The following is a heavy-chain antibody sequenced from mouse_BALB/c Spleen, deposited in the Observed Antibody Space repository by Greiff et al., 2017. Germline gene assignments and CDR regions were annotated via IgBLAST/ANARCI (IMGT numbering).Heavy chain of an antibody. CDR1: GFTFSSYA. J-gene: IGHJ3*01. V-gene: IGHV5-9-3*01. D-gene: IGHD2-3*01. Sequence: EVHLVESGGGLAKPGGSLKLSCAASGFTFSSYAMSWVRQTPEKRLEWVATISSGGSYTYYPDSVKGRVTISRDNAKNTLYLQMSSLRSEDTAMYYCAKRGDEGYYYAWFAYWGQGTLVTVSA. CDR3: AKRGDEGYYYAWFAY. CDR2: ISSGGSYT.